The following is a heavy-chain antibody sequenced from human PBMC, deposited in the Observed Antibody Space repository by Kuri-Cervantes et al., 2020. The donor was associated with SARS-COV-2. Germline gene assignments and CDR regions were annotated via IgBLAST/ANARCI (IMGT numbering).Heavy chain of an antibody. CDR1: GFTVSSNY. V-gene: IGHV3-53*01. J-gene: IGHJ4*02. CDR2: IYSGGST. Sequence: LSLTCAASGFTVSSNYMSWVRQAPGKGLEWVSVIYSGGSTYYADSVKGRFTISRDNSKNTLYLQMNSLRAEDTAVYYCARATVTAHWGQGTLVTVSS. CDR3: ARATVTAH. D-gene: IGHD4-17*01.